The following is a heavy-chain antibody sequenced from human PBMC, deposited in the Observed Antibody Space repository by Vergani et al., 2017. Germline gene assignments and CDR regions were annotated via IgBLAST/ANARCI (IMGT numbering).Heavy chain of an antibody. Sequence: QVQLVQSGAEVKKPGASVKVSCKASGYTFTSYAMHWVRQAPGQRIEWMGWNNAGNGNTKYSQKFQDRVTITRDKSASTAYMELSSLRSEDTAVYYVAKGPGVYDSSGYYVHHDDSWGQGTLVTVSS. D-gene: IGHD3-22*01. CDR3: AKGPGVYDSSGYYVHHDDS. V-gene: IGHV1-3*01. CDR2: NNAGNGNT. J-gene: IGHJ4*02. CDR1: GYTFTSYA.